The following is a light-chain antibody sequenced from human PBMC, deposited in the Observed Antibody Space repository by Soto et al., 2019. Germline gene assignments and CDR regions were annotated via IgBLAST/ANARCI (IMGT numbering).Light chain of an antibody. V-gene: IGLV2-8*01. Sequence: QSALTQPPSASGSPGQSVTISGTGTSSDVGAYKFVSWYQLHPGKAPKLMIYEVNVRPSGVPDRFSGSKSGNTASLAVSGLQVEDEADYYCSSYGGRSNLVFGGGTKLTVL. J-gene: IGLJ2*01. CDR2: EVN. CDR1: SSDVGAYKF. CDR3: SSYGGRSNLV.